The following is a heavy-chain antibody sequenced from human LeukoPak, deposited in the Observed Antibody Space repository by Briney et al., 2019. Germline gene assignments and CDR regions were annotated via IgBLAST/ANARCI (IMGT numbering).Heavy chain of an antibody. CDR2: IYTSGST. CDR1: GGSFSGYY. V-gene: IGHV4-59*10. D-gene: IGHD3-9*01. J-gene: IGHJ5*02. CDR3: ARYHRPYYDILTGYNNWFDP. Sequence: SETLSLTCAVYGGSFSGYYWSWIRQPAGKGLEWIGRIYTSGSTNYNPSLKSRVTMSVDTSKNQFSLKLSSVTAADTAVYYCARYHRPYYDILTGYNNWFDPWGQGTLVTVSS.